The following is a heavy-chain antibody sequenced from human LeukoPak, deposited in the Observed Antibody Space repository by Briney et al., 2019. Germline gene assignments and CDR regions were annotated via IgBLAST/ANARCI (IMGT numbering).Heavy chain of an antibody. J-gene: IGHJ4*02. CDR3: ARDGPQYLDCSSTICYSAY. Sequence: GGSLTQSCAASGFTFSSYWISWVRQAPGKGLEWVANIKQDGSEKYYVDSVKGRFTISRDNAKNSLYLQMNSLRAEDTAVYYCARDGPQYLDCSSTICYSAYWGQASLPTVSS. CDR2: IKQDGSEK. CDR1: GFTFSSYW. D-gene: IGHD2-2*01. V-gene: IGHV3-7*01.